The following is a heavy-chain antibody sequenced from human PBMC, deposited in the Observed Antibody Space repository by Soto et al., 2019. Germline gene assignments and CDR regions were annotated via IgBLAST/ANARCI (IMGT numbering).Heavy chain of an antibody. V-gene: IGHV3-30-3*01. CDR2: ISYDGSNK. CDR1: GFTFSSYA. J-gene: IGHJ6*02. CDR3: ARDRYYYGSGSYSTDYYYYYGMDV. Sequence: GGSLRLSCAASGFTFSSYAMHWVRQAPGNGLEWVAVISYDGSNKYYADSVKGRFTISRDNSKNTLYLQMNSLRAEDTAVYYCARDRYYYGSGSYSTDYYYYYGMDVWGQGTTVTVSS. D-gene: IGHD3-10*01.